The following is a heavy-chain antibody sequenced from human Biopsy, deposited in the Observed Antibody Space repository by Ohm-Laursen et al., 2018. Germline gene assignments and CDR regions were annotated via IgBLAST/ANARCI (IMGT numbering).Heavy chain of an antibody. D-gene: IGHD1-20*01. CDR1: GGSFSGYY. V-gene: IGHV4-34*01. J-gene: IGHJ4*02. CDR3: ARGSNWNDWSFDY. Sequence: SGTLSLTCPVYGGSFSGYYWSWIRQPPGKGLEWIGEMNHGGSTNYNSSLKSRVTISVYTSKNQFSLKLNSVTAADTAVYYCARGSNWNDWSFDYWGQGTVVTVPS. CDR2: MNHGGST.